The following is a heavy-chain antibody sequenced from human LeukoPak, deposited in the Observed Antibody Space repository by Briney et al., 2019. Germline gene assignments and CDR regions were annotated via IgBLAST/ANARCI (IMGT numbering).Heavy chain of an antibody. CDR3: ARVNYYYYYMDV. CDR2: IYYSGST. CDR1: GGSISSYY. Sequence: SETLSLTCTVSGGSISSYYWSWIRQPPGKRLEWIGYIYYSGSTNYNPSLKSRVTISVDTSKNQFSLKLSSVTAADTAVYYCARVNYYYYYMDVWGKGTTVTVSS. J-gene: IGHJ6*03. V-gene: IGHV4-59*01.